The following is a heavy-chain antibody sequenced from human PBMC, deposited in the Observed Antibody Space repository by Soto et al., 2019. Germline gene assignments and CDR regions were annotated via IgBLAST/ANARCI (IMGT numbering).Heavy chain of an antibody. D-gene: IGHD7-27*01. V-gene: IGHV4-4*02. CDR2: ISHSGSA. J-gene: IGHJ6*02. Sequence: PSETMSLTCTVSGGSISETTWWSWVRQPPGKGLEWIGDISHSGSANYNPSLKSRVTMSVDRSKNQISLILTSVTAADTAVYYCQLTRGGFFIMDVWGQGTTVTVSS. CDR3: QLTRGGFFIMDV. CDR1: GGSISETTW.